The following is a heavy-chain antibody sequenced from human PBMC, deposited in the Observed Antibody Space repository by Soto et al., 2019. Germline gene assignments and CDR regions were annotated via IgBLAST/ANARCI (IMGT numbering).Heavy chain of an antibody. CDR3: ARDFYYKADC. J-gene: IGHJ4*02. Sequence: QVELVESGGGVVQSGRSLRLSCAASGYTFSNHGIHWVRQSPGKGLQWVAFIGHEGANIQYEDSVKGRFTISIDDAKNMGFLQMTSLSADDTAVYYCARDFYYKADCWGQGTLLTVSS. CDR2: IGHEGANI. V-gene: IGHV3-33*01. CDR1: GYTFSNHG. D-gene: IGHD3-22*01.